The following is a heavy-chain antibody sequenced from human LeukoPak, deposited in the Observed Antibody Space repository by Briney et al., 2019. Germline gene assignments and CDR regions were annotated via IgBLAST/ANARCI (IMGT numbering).Heavy chain of an antibody. CDR1: GGSFSGYY. CDR2: INHSGST. V-gene: IGHV4-34*01. Sequence: PSETLSLTCAVYGGSFSGYYWSWIRQPPGKGLEWIGEINHSGSTNYNPSLKSRVTISVDTSKNQFSLKLSSVTAADTAVYYCARGRSRGYCSGGSCPNWFDPWGQGTLVTVSS. D-gene: IGHD2-15*01. J-gene: IGHJ5*02. CDR3: ARGRSRGYCSGGSCPNWFDP.